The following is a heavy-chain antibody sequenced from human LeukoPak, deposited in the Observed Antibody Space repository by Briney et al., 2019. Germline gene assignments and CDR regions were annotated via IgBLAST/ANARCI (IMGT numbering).Heavy chain of an antibody. CDR2: ISGSGGST. J-gene: IGHJ5*02. D-gene: IGHD2-15*01. V-gene: IGHV3-23*01. CDR1: GFTFSSYA. Sequence: GGSLRPSCAASGFTFSSYAMSWVRQAPGKGLEWVSAISGSGGSTYYADSVKGRFAISRDNSKNTPYLQMNSLRAEDTALYYCAKDTGGSAFSWFDPWGQGTLVTVSS. CDR3: AKDTGGSAFSWFDP.